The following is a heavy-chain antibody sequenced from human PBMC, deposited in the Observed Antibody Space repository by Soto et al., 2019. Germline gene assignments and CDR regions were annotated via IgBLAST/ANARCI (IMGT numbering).Heavy chain of an antibody. CDR3: ARRYFNSGSHY. Sequence: QLQLHESGPGLVKPSETLSLTCTVSGGSISSSSYYWGWIRQPPGKGLEWIGSIYYSGSTYYNPSLKSRVTISVDTSKNQFSLKLSSVTAADTAVYYCARRYFNSGSHYWGQGTLVTVSS. V-gene: IGHV4-39*01. CDR2: IYYSGST. CDR1: GGSISSSSYY. D-gene: IGHD3-10*01. J-gene: IGHJ4*02.